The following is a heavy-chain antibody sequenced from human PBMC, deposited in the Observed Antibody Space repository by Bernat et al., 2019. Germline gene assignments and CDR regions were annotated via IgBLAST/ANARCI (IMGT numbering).Heavy chain of an antibody. J-gene: IGHJ4*02. CDR3: ARDVGWTYYFDY. CDR1: GGSISGYY. CDR2: IYYSGST. Sequence: QVQLQESGPGLLQPPETLSLTCTVSGGSISGYYWSWIRQPPGKGLVWIGYIYYSGSTDYNPSLKCRDTISVDTSTNQFSLKLSCVTATDTAVYYCARDVGWTYYFDYWGQGTLVTVSS. V-gene: IGHV4-59*01. D-gene: IGHD6-19*01.